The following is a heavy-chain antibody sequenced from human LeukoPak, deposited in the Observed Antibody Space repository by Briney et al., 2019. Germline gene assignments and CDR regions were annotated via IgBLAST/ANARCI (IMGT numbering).Heavy chain of an antibody. CDR3: ARAPYGSATNNYYMDV. V-gene: IGHV4-59*01. Sequence: SETLSLTCTVSGGSISSYHWSWIRQSPRKGLEWIGFFYYSGSTNYNPSLKSRVTISVDTSKNQFSLKLSSVTAADTAVYYCARAPYGSATNNYYMDVWGKGTTVTVSS. J-gene: IGHJ6*03. D-gene: IGHD3-10*01. CDR1: GGSISSYH. CDR2: FYYSGST.